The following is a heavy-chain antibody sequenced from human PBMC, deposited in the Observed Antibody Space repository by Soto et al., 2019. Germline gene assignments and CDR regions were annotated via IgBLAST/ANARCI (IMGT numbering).Heavy chain of an antibody. J-gene: IGHJ3*01. V-gene: IGHV3-23*01. CDR3: AKCGRGSATCYGAFDF. Sequence: GGSLRLSCAASGFTFGSYAMSWVRQAPGRGLEWVSAISGSGGSTYYADSVKGRFTISRDNSKNTLFLQMNSLRGEDTALYYCAKCGRGSATCYGAFDFWGQGTMVTVSS. D-gene: IGHD2-2*01. CDR1: GFTFGSYA. CDR2: ISGSGGST.